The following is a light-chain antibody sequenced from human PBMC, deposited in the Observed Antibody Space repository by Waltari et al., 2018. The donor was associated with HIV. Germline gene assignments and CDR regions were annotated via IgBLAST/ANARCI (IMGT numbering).Light chain of an antibody. V-gene: IGLV7-46*01. CDR3: LLSYGGPRV. CDR2: DTS. J-gene: IGLJ2*01. Sequence: QAVVTQEPSLTVSPGGTVTLPCGSSTGAVTSGHSPYWFQQRPGQAPRTLIHDTSNKHSWTPARFSGSLLGGKAALTLSGAQHEDEAEYYCLLSYGGPRVFGGGTKLTVL. CDR1: TGAVTSGHS.